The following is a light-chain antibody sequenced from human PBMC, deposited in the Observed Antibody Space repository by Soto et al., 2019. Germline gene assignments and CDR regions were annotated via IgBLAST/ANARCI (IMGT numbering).Light chain of an antibody. V-gene: IGLV5-45*02. CDR3: MIWHSSAVV. J-gene: IGLJ2*01. CDR1: SDINVVSYR. Sequence: QPVLTQPSSLSASPGASASLTCTLRSDINVVSYRIYWYQQKPGSPPQYLLRYKSDSDKHQGSGVPSRFSGSKDASANAGILLISGLQSEDEADYYCMIWHSSAVVFGGGTKLTVL. CDR2: YKSDSDK.